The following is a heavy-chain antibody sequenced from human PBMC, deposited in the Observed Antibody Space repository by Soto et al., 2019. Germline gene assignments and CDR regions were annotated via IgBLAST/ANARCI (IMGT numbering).Heavy chain of an antibody. D-gene: IGHD6-13*01. Sequence: VASVKVSCKASGYTFTSYAMHWVRQAPGQRLEWMGWINAGNGNTKYAQKFQGRVTITRDTSTSTAYMELSSLRSEDTAVYYCAIRGSYSSSWAPFDYWGQGTLVTVSS. V-gene: IGHV1-3*01. CDR1: GYTFTSYA. CDR3: AIRGSYSSSWAPFDY. J-gene: IGHJ4*02. CDR2: INAGNGNT.